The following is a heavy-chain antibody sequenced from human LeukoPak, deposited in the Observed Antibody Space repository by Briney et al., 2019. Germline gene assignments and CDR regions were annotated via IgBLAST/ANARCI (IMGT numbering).Heavy chain of an antibody. CDR3: ARGKTYYDISKDAFDI. V-gene: IGHV4-59*01. Sequence: PSETLSLTCTVSSGSISSYYWSWIRQPPGKGLEWIGYIYYSGSTNYNPSLKSRVTISVDTSKNQFSLKLSSVTAADTAVYYCARGKTYYDISKDAFDIWGQGTMATVSS. J-gene: IGHJ3*02. CDR1: SGSISSYY. D-gene: IGHD3-22*01. CDR2: IYYSGST.